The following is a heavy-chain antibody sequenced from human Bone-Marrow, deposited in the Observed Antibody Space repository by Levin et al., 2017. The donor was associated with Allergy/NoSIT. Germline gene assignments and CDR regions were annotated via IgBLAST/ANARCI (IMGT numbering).Heavy chain of an antibody. D-gene: IGHD3-10*01. CDR3: AIYGSGNDYSAFDI. CDR1: GFPVRSTH. J-gene: IGHJ3*02. V-gene: IGHV3-53*01. CDR2: IYSGGRG. Sequence: LSLPCAASGFPVRSTHMSWVRQAPGKGLEWVSLIYSGGRGYYADSVRGRFTISRDNSKNTLYLQLNSLRAEDTAVYYCAIYGSGNDYSAFDIWGQGTMVTVSS.